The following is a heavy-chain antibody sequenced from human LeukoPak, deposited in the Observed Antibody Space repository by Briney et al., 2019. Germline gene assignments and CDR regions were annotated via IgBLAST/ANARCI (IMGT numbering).Heavy chain of an antibody. CDR1: GFTFSSYA. CDR3: ASLYYYGSGSSNAFDI. Sequence: GGSLRLSCAASGFTFSSYAMHWVRQAPGKGLEYVSAISSNGGSTYYANSVKGRFTISRDNSKNTLYLQMGSLRAEDMAVYYCASLYYYGSGSSNAFDIWGQGTMITVSS. D-gene: IGHD3-10*01. CDR2: ISSNGGST. J-gene: IGHJ3*02. V-gene: IGHV3-64*01.